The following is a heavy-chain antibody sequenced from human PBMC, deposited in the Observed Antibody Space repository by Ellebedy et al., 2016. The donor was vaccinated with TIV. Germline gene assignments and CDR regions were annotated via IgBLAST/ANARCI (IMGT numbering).Heavy chain of an antibody. CDR1: GYSFTSYW. J-gene: IGHJ5*02. CDR2: IYSGDSDT. D-gene: IGHD1-20*01. Sequence: GGSLRLSCKGSGYSFTSYWIGWVRQMPGKGLEWMGIIYSGDSDTRYNPSFHGQVTISADKSISTAYLQWSSLNAWETPMYYCARLATDNWNDPGLNWFDPWGQGTLVTVSS. V-gene: IGHV5-51*01. CDR3: ARLATDNWNDPGLNWFDP.